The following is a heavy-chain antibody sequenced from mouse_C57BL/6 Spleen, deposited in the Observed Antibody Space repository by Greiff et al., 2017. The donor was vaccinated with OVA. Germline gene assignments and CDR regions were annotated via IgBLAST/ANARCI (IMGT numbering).Heavy chain of an antibody. CDR3: ARYNHDGYFDY. CDR1: GYAFSSSW. D-gene: IGHD1-3*01. Sequence: LQESGPELVKPGASVKISCKASGYAFSSSWMNWVKQRPGKGLEWIGRIYPGDGDTNYNGKFKGKATLTADKSSSTAYMQLSSLTSEDSAVYFCARYNHDGYFDYWGQGTTLTVSS. J-gene: IGHJ2*01. CDR2: IYPGDGDT. V-gene: IGHV1-82*01.